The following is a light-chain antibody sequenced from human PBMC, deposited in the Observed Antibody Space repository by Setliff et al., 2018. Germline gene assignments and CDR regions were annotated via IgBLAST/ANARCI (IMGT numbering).Light chain of an antibody. V-gene: IGLV2-14*01. CDR1: SSDVGSYDL. CDR3: CAYTGSSTEV. Sequence: ALTQPASVSGSPGQSITISCSGTSSDVGSYDLVSWYQQHPGTAPKLIISDVNNRPSGVSNRFSGSKSGNTASLTISGLQAEDEAAYYCCAYTGSSTEVFGTGTKVTVL. J-gene: IGLJ1*01. CDR2: DVN.